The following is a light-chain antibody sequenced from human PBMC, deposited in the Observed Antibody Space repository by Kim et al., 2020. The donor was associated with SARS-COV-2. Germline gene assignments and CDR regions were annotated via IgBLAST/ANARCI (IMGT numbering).Light chain of an antibody. J-gene: IGKJ2*03. CDR1: QSVSIN. Sequence: TSVGDRVTITCRASQSVSINLNWYQQKPGKAPRLLIYAASSLQSGVPSRCSGSGSGTGFTLTISSLQPEDFAVYYCQQTFGTQYSFGRGTKVDIK. CDR2: AAS. V-gene: IGKV1-39*01. CDR3: QQTFGTQYS.